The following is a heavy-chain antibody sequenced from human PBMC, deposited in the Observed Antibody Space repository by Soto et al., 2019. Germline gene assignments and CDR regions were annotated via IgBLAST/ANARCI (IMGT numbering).Heavy chain of an antibody. CDR3: AKELHTSSGWSQVIY. Sequence: GGSLMLSCAACGFTFSSYFMSWVRQAPGKGLGWVSAISGSGGSTYYADSVKGRFTISSDNSKHTLYLQMNSLRAEDTAVYYCAKELHTSSGWSQVIYWGQGTLVTVSS. CDR2: ISGSGGST. V-gene: IGHV3-23*01. CDR1: GFTFSSYF. D-gene: IGHD6-19*01. J-gene: IGHJ4*02.